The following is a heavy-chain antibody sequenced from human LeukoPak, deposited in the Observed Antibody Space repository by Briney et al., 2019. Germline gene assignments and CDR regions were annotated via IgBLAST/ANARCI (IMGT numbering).Heavy chain of an antibody. J-gene: IGHJ4*02. Sequence: PGGSLRLSCAASGFTFSGYGMHWVRQAPGKGLEWVAFVRYDSSNKYYADSVKGRFTVSRDNIKNSLYLQMNSLRAEDTAFYYCAKSGRYYYDSSAYPGLDYWGQGTLVTVSS. CDR1: GFTFSGYG. CDR2: VRYDSSNK. D-gene: IGHD3-22*01. V-gene: IGHV3-30*02. CDR3: AKSGRYYYDSSAYPGLDY.